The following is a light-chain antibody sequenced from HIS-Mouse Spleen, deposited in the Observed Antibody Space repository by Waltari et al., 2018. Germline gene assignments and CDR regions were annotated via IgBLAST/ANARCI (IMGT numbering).Light chain of an antibody. J-gene: IGLJ2*01. CDR2: GKN. V-gene: IGLV3-19*01. CDR3: NSRDSSGNHVV. CDR1: SLRSYY. Sequence: SSELTQDPAVSVALGQTVRITCQGDSLRSYYASWYQQKPGQAPLLVIYGKNNRPSGIPDRFSGSSSGNTASLTINGAQAEDEADYYCNSRDSSGNHVVFGGGTKLTVL.